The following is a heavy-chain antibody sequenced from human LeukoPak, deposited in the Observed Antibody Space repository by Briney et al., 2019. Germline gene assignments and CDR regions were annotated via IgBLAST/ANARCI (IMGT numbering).Heavy chain of an antibody. CDR2: ISYDGGTK. J-gene: IGHJ4*02. CDR3: ERDPEAYFDD. V-gene: IGHV3-30*04. Sequence: GGSLRLSCAASGFTFSNSAMHWVRQAPDKGLEWVAVISYDGGTKYYADSVKGRFTISRDTSKNTLYLQMSSLRAEDTAVYYWERDPEAYFDDWGQGTLVIVSS. CDR1: GFTFSNSA.